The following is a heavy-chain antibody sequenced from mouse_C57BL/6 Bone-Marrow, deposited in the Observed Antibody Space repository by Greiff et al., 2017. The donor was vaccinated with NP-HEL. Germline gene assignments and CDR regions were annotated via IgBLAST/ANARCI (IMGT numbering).Heavy chain of an antibody. D-gene: IGHD5-1*01. Sequence: QVQLPPPFTSLFTPFASFPLSFQSSFYPFTRYCMHFLQQRPGQGLEWIGNINPSNGGTNYNEKFKSKATLTVDKSSSTAYMQLSSLTSEDSAVYYCARLPLDYWGQGTTLTVSS. CDR2: INPSNGGT. J-gene: IGHJ2*01. CDR3: ARLPLDY. CDR1: FYPFTRYC. V-gene: IGHV1-53*01.